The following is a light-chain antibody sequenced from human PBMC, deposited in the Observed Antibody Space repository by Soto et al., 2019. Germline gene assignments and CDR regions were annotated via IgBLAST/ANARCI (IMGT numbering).Light chain of an antibody. CDR3: QQYNNWPPIT. Sequence: EIVMTQSPATLSVSPGERATLSCRASQSVSSNLAWYQQKPGQAPRLLIYGASTRDTGIPARFSGSGSGTEFTLTIRRLQSEDVSVYYCQQYNNWPPITFGQGTRLEIK. V-gene: IGKV3-15*01. CDR1: QSVSSN. CDR2: GAS. J-gene: IGKJ5*01.